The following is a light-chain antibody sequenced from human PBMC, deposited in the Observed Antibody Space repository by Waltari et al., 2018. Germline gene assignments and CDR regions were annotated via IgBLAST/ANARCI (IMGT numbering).Light chain of an antibody. CDR1: SSDIGTYNL. J-gene: IGLJ3*02. CDR3: CSYAGDSLWV. CDR2: EVT. V-gene: IGLV2-23*02. Sequence: QSALTQPASVSGSPGQSITISCKGTSSDIGTYNLVSWYQQHPGRAPKVTIYEVTKRPSRVSNRFSCSKSGYTASLTVSGLQTEDESDYYCCSYAGDSLWVFGGGTKLTVL.